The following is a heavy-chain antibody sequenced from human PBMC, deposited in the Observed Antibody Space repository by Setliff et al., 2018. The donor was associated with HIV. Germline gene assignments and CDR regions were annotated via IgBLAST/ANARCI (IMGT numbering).Heavy chain of an antibody. D-gene: IGHD4-4*01. Sequence: SETLSLTCSVPGDSIRNSRDYWGWIRQPPGKGLEWIGNIYYSGTTYYSPSLNSRVTISVDRSRNHFSLRLSAVTAADTAVYYCARELDNSDNSDPFDVWGQGTMVTVSS. CDR1: GDSIRNSRDY. V-gene: IGHV4-39*02. J-gene: IGHJ3*01. CDR2: IYYSGTT. CDR3: ARELDNSDNSDPFDV.